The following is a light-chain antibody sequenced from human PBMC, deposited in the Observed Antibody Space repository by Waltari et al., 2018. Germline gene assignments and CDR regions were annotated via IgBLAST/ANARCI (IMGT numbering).Light chain of an antibody. J-gene: IGKJ1*01. CDR3: MQGTHWHTWT. CDR2: KVS. Sequence: DVVLTQSPLFLPVALGHPASISCRSSESLVRRDGNTYLYLFHQRPGQSPRRLIYKVSTRDSVVPDRFSGSGSGSDFTLEISRVEAEDVGIYYCMQGTHWHTWTFGQGTKVEI. V-gene: IGKV2-30*02. CDR1: ESLVRRDGNTY.